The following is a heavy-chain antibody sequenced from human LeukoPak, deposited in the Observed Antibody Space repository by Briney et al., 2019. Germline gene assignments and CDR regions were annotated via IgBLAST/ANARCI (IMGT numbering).Heavy chain of an antibody. CDR2: IGTAGDT. CDR3: ARSGQGAAAGPDAFDI. V-gene: IGHV3-13*01. CDR1: GFTFSSYD. D-gene: IGHD6-13*01. Sequence: GGSLRLSCAASGFTFSSYDMHWVRQATGKGLEWVSAIGTAGDTYYPGSVKGRFTISRENAKNSLYLQVNSLRAGDTAVYYCARSGQGAAAGPDAFDIWGQGTMVTVSS. J-gene: IGHJ3*02.